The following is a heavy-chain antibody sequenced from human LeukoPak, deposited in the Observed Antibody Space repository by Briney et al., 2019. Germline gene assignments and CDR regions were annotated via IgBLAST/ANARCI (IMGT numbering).Heavy chain of an antibody. CDR1: GGSISSYY. CDR2: IYYSGST. Sequence: PSETLSLTCTVSGGSISSYYWSWIRQPPGKGLEWIGYIYYSGSTNYNPSLKSRVTISVDTSKNQFSLKLSSVTAADTAVYYCASISYYDSSGYYYAFDYWGQGTLVTVSS. D-gene: IGHD3-22*01. V-gene: IGHV4-59*01. J-gene: IGHJ4*02. CDR3: ASISYYDSSGYYYAFDY.